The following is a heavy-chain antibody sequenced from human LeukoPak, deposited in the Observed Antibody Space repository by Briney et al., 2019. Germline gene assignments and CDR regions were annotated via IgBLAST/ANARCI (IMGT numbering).Heavy chain of an antibody. CDR2: IYYSGST. CDR1: GGSISSSSYC. CDR3: ARESGIAAAGSRGGIDY. D-gene: IGHD6-13*01. J-gene: IGHJ4*02. V-gene: IGHV4-39*02. Sequence: PSETLSLTCTVSGGSISSSSYCWGWIRQPPGKGLEWIGSIYYSGSTYYNPSLKSRVTISVDTSKNQFSPKLSSVTAADTAVYYCARESGIAAAGSRGGIDYWGQGTLVTVSS.